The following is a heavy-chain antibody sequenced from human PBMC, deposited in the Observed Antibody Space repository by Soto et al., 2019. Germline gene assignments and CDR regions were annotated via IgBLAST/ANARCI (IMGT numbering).Heavy chain of an antibody. J-gene: IGHJ3*01. D-gene: IGHD2-15*01. CDR1: GGSFSSKA. V-gene: IGHV1-69*01. CDR3: AREWGSGDYTAFDV. Sequence: QVQLMQSGAEVKKPGSSVKVSCKASGGSFSSKAISWVRQAPAQGLEWMGGIIPMFGAANYAQKFQASVTITADESTKTVHMELNSLRSEDTAMYYCAREWGSGDYTAFDVWGQGTMVTVSS. CDR2: IIPMFGAA.